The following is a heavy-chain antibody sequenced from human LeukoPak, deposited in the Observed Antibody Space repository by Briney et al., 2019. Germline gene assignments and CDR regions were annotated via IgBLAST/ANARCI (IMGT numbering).Heavy chain of an antibody. V-gene: IGHV1-69*06. CDR2: IIPIFGTV. D-gene: IGHD6-13*01. Sequence: ASVKVSCKASGGTFSSYAISWVRQAPRQGLEWMGGIIPIFGTVNYAQKFQGRVTITADKSTSTAYMELSSLRSEDTAVYYCARVVGLTGYSSSWYSGYYYYMDVWGKGTTVTVSS. CDR3: ARVVGLTGYSSSWYSGYYYYMDV. J-gene: IGHJ6*03. CDR1: GGTFSSYA.